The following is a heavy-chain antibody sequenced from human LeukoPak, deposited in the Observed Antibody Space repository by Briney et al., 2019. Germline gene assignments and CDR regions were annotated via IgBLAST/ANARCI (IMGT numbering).Heavy chain of an antibody. J-gene: IGHJ2*01. CDR3: AKDMVIYGDQGSWYFDL. CDR1: GFTFSSSA. Sequence: GGSLRLSCAASGFTFSSSAMSWVRQAPGKGLEWVSAISNNGGYTYYADSVQGRFTIFRDNSKGTLCLQMNSLRAEDTAVYYCAKDMVIYGDQGSWYFDLWGRGTLVTVSS. V-gene: IGHV3-23*01. D-gene: IGHD4-17*01. CDR2: ISNNGGYT.